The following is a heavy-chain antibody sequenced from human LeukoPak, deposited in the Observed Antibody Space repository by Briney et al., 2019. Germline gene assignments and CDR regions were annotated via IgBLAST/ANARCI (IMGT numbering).Heavy chain of an antibody. J-gene: IGHJ3*02. CDR2: ISYDGSNK. CDR1: GFTFSSYA. V-gene: IGHV3-30-3*01. CDR3: AREGAATDAFGI. D-gene: IGHD6-13*01. Sequence: PGGSLRLSCAASGFTFSSYAMHWVRQAPGKGLEWVAVISYDGSNKYYADSVEGRFTISRDNSKNTLYLQMNSLRAEDTAVYYCAREGAATDAFGIWGQGTMVTVSS.